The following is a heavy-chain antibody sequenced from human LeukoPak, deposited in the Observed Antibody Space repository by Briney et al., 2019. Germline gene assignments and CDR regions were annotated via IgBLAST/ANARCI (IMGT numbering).Heavy chain of an antibody. CDR2: INHSGST. V-gene: IGHV4-34*01. D-gene: IGHD6-19*01. CDR3: AISRYDSSGSFDY. CDR1: GGSISSYY. Sequence: SETLSLTCTVSGGSISSYYWSWIRQPPGKGLEWIGEINHSGSTNYNPSLKSRVTISVDTSKNQFPLKLSSVTAADTAVYYCAISRYDSSGSFDYWGQGTLVTVSS. J-gene: IGHJ4*02.